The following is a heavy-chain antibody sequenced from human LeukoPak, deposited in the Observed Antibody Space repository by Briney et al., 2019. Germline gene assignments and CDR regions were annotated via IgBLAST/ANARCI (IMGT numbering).Heavy chain of an antibody. CDR3: ARSENARRARMDY. Sequence: ASVKVSCKASGYTFTGYYMHWVRQAPGQGLERMGWINPNSGGTNYAQKFQGRVTMTRDTSISTAYMELSRLRSDDTAVYYCARSENARRARMDYWGQGTLVTVSS. CDR1: GYTFTGYY. V-gene: IGHV1-2*02. J-gene: IGHJ4*02. D-gene: IGHD5-24*01. CDR2: INPNSGGT.